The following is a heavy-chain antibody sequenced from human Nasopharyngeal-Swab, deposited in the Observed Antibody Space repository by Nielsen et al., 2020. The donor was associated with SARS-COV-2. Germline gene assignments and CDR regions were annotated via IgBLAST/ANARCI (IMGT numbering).Heavy chain of an antibody. V-gene: IGHV1-18*04. D-gene: IGHD3-10*01. J-gene: IGHJ5*02. CDR2: ISAYNGNT. Sequence: ASVKVSCKASGYTFTSYGISWVRQAPGQGLEWMGWISAYNGNTNYAQKLQGRVTMTTDTSTSTAYMELRSLRSDDTAVYYCARDWGIWFGELSLTDPWGQGTLVTVSS. CDR1: GYTFTSYG. CDR3: ARDWGIWFGELSLTDP.